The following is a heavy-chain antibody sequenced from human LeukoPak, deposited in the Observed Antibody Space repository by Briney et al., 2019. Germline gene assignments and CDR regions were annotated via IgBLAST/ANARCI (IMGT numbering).Heavy chain of an antibody. CDR1: GFTFSSYG. CDR2: IRYDGSNK. V-gene: IGHV3-30*02. D-gene: IGHD4-17*01. J-gene: IGHJ4*02. Sequence: GVSLRLSCAASGFTFSSYGMHWVRQALGKGLEWVAFIRYDGSNKYYADSVKGRFTISRDNSKNTLYLQMNSLRAEDTAVYYCAKASVTQRYYWGQGTLVTVSS. CDR3: AKASVTQRYY.